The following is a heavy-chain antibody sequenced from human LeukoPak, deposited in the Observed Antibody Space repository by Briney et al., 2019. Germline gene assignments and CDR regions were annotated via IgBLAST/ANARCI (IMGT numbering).Heavy chain of an antibody. CDR1: GGSISSYY. V-gene: IGHV4-4*07. D-gene: IGHD3-22*01. CDR2: IYTSGNT. Sequence: SETLSLTCTVSGGSISSYYWSWIRQPAGKGLEWIGRIYTSGNTNYSPSLESRVTMSADTSKNQFSLKLSSVTAADTAVYYCARGTFDSSGYYLFDYWGQGTLVTVSS. CDR3: ARGTFDSSGYYLFDY. J-gene: IGHJ4*02.